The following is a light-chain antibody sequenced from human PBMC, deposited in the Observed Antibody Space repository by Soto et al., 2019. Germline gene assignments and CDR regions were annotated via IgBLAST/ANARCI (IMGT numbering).Light chain of an antibody. Sequence: DIQMTQSPSTLSASVGDRVTITCRASQSISSWLAWYQQKPGKAPKRLIHKASTLESGIPSRFSGGGSGTEFTLTISSLQPDDFATYYCQQYDIFSLTFGGGTKVEVK. J-gene: IGKJ4*01. V-gene: IGKV1-5*03. CDR2: KAS. CDR3: QQYDIFSLT. CDR1: QSISSW.